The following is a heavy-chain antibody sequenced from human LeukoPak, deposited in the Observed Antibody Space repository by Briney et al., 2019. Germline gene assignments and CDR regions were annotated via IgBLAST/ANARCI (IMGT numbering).Heavy chain of an antibody. CDR1: GYTFIIYY. Sequence: ASVKVSCKASGYTFIIYYIHWVRQAPGQGLEWMGTVNPSGGSTNYAQKFQGRITMTRDTSTSTVYMELSSLGSEDTAVYYCARGKTMGDYWGQGTLVTVSS. CDR3: ARGKTMGDY. D-gene: IGHD4/OR15-4a*01. J-gene: IGHJ4*02. V-gene: IGHV1-46*01. CDR2: VNPSGGST.